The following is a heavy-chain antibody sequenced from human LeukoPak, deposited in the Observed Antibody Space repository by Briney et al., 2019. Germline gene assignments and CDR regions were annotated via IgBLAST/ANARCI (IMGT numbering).Heavy chain of an antibody. V-gene: IGHV3-7*01. CDR1: GFTFSSYW. J-gene: IGHJ5*02. CDR3: ARGSYYYDSSGYH. Sequence: GGSLRLSCAASGFTFSSYWMSWVRQAPGKGLEWVANIKQDGSVKYYVDSVKGRFTISRDNAKNSLYLQMNSLRAEDTAVYYCARGSYYYDSSGYHWGQGTLVTVSS. CDR2: IKQDGSVK. D-gene: IGHD3-22*01.